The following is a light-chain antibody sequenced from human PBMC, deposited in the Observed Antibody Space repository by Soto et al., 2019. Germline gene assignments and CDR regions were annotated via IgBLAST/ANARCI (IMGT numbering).Light chain of an antibody. CDR3: QQSGTSPPVA. J-gene: IGKJ4*01. Sequence: EIVLTQSPGTLSLSPGERATLSCRASQSVGSRFLAWYQQKPGQAPRLLIYGASNRATGIPDRFSGSGSGTDFTLTISRLEPEDFAVYYCQQSGTSPPVAFGGGTKVEIK. V-gene: IGKV3-20*01. CDR2: GAS. CDR1: QSVGSRF.